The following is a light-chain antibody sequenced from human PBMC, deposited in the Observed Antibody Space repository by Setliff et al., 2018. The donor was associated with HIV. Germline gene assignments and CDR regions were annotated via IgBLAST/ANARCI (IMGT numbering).Light chain of an antibody. CDR1: SSDVGGYNY. Sequence: SALAQPPSASGSPGQSVTISCTGTSSDVGGYNYVSWYQQHPGKAPKLMIYEVSKRPSGVPDRFSGSKSGNTASLTVSGLQAEDEADYYCCSYAGSFYVFGTGTKGTVL. CDR2: EVS. V-gene: IGLV2-8*01. CDR3: CSYAGSFYV. J-gene: IGLJ1*01.